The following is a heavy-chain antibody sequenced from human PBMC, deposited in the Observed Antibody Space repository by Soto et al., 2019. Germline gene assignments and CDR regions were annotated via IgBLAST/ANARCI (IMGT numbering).Heavy chain of an antibody. CDR1: GFSFSRHG. CDR2: ISYDGRNK. D-gene: IGHD6-19*01. Sequence: QVQLVESGGGVVQPGRSLRLSCAASGFSFSRHGMHWVRQAPGKGLEWVAVISYDGRNKYYVDSVKGRFTISRDNSKNRLYLQINSLRADDTAVYYCAKDFAEQWLVEIAGYYYYGMDVWGQGTTVTVSS. J-gene: IGHJ6*02. CDR3: AKDFAEQWLVEIAGYYYYGMDV. V-gene: IGHV3-30*18.